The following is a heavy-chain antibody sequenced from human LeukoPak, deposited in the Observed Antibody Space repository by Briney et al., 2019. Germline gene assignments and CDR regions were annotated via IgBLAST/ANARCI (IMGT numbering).Heavy chain of an antibody. CDR3: ARGGNSSWDY. V-gene: IGHV3-7*02. D-gene: IGHD6-6*01. CDR2: INQGGGEK. J-gene: IGHJ4*02. CDR1: GFTFSSFW. Sequence: GGSLRLSCATSGFTFSSFWMSWVRQAPGKGLEWVANINQGGGEKNYVDSVKGRFTISRDNAKNSLYLQMNSLRVEDTAVYYCARGGNSSWDYWGQGALVTVSS.